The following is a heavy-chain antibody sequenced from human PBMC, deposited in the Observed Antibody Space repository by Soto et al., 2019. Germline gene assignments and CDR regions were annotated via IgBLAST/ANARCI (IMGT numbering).Heavy chain of an antibody. CDR1: GFTFSSYS. CDR2: ISSSSSTI. Sequence: GGSLRLSCAASGFTFSSYSMNWVRQAPGKGLEWVSYISSSSSTIYYADSVKGRFTISRDNAKNSLYLQMNSLRAEDTAVYYCARQDYSRRGDYWGQGTLVTVSS. V-gene: IGHV3-48*01. D-gene: IGHD6-13*01. J-gene: IGHJ4*02. CDR3: ARQDYSRRGDY.